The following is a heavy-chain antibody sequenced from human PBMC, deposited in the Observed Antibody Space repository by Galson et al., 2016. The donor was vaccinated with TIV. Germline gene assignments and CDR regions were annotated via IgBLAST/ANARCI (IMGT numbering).Heavy chain of an antibody. CDR1: GDSVSSDSAA. CDR2: TYYRSRWYY. Sequence: CAISGDSVSSDSAAWNWVRQSPSRGLEWLGRTYYRSRWYYDYKVSVKSRIAINPDTSKNQFSLQLNSVTPEDTAVYYCTRAAVKNGASVYATCETFDIWGRATMVTRS. D-gene: IGHD5/OR15-5a*01. CDR3: TRAAVKNGASVYATCETFDI. V-gene: IGHV6-1*01. J-gene: IGHJ3*02.